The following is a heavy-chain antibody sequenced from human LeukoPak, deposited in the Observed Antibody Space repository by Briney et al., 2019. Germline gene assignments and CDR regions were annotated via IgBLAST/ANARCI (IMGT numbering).Heavy chain of an antibody. CDR3: ARGGYCGGDCYFYY. Sequence: SETLSLTCTVSGGSISSGSYYWSWIRQPAGKGLEWIGRIYTSGSTNYNPSLKSRVTISVDTSKNQFSLKLSSVTAADTAVNYCARGGYCGGDCYFYYWGQGTLVTVSS. CDR1: GGSISSGSYY. D-gene: IGHD2-21*02. V-gene: IGHV4-61*02. CDR2: IYTSGST. J-gene: IGHJ4*02.